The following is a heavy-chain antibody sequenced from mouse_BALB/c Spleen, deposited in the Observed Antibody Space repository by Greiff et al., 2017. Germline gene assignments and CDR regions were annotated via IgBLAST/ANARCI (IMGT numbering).Heavy chain of an antibody. CDR2: IRLKSNNYAT. CDR3: TRRGGYYGSTFAY. CDR1: GFTFSNYW. D-gene: IGHD1-1*01. Sequence: EVKLQESGGGLVQPGGSMKLSCVASGFTFSNYWMNWVRQSPEKGLEWVAEIRLKSNNYATHYAESVKGRFTISRDDSKSSVYLQMNNLRAEDTGIYYCTRRGGYYGSTFAYWGQGTLVTVSA. J-gene: IGHJ3*01. V-gene: IGHV6-6*02.